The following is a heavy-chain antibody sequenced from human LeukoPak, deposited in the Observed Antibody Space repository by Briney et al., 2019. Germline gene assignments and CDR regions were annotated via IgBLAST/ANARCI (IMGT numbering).Heavy chain of an antibody. J-gene: IGHJ3*02. CDR3: ARRRATYYYDSSGHRAFDI. Sequence: PSETLSLTCTVTGGSISSYYWSWIRQPPGKGLEWIGYIYYNGSTNYNPSLKSRVTISVDTSKNQFSLKLSSVTAADTAVYYCARRRATYYYDSSGHRAFDIWGQGTMVTVSS. CDR1: GGSISSYY. D-gene: IGHD3-22*01. CDR2: IYYNGST. V-gene: IGHV4-59*01.